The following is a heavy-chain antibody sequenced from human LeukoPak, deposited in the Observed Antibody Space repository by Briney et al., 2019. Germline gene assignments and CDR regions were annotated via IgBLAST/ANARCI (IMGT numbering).Heavy chain of an antibody. CDR1: GFTFSSYA. J-gene: IGHJ5*02. Sequence: GGSLRLSCAASGFTFSSYAMSWVRQAPGKGREWVSAISGSGGSTYYADSVKGRFTISRDNSKNTLYLQMNSLRAEDTAVYYCAKGSSWSERRGNWFDPWGQGTLVTVSS. CDR3: AKGSSWSERRGNWFDP. CDR2: ISGSGGST. D-gene: IGHD6-13*01. V-gene: IGHV3-23*01.